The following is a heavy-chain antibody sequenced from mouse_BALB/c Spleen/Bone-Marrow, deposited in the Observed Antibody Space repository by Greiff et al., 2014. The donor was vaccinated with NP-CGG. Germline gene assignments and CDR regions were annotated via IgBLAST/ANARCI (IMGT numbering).Heavy chain of an antibody. V-gene: IGHV1-18*01. D-gene: IGHD1-1*01. CDR3: ARDYYGFSYGFAY. J-gene: IGHJ3*01. CDR2: INPYNGGT. CDR1: GYSFTGYT. Sequence: EVHLVESGPELVKPGASMKISCKASGYSFTGYTMNWVKQSHGKNLEWIGLINPYNGGTNYNQKFKGKATLTVDKSSSTAYMELLSLTSEDPAVYYCARDYYGFSYGFAYWGQGTLVTVSA.